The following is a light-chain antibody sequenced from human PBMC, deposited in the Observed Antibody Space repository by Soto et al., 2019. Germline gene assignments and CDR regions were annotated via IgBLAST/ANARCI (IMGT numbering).Light chain of an antibody. CDR2: RNS. Sequence: QSGLTQPPSASGTPGQRIIISCSGSSSNIGRNTVNWYQHLPGRAPKVLIYRNSHRPSGVPDRLSGSQSGSSASLAISGLHSEEEAHYYCAAWDDDLRGVVLGVETMLAVL. J-gene: IGLJ3*02. V-gene: IGLV1-44*01. CDR3: AAWDDDLRGVV. CDR1: SSNIGRNT.